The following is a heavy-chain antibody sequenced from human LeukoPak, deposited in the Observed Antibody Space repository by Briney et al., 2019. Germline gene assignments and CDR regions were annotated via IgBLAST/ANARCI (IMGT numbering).Heavy chain of an antibody. D-gene: IGHD4-23*01. CDR2: ISWNSGSI. CDR3: AKDYGGSHYFDY. Sequence: GRSLRLSCAASGFTFDDYAMHWVRQAPGKGLEWVSGISWNSGSIGYADSVKGRFTISRDNAKNSLYLQMNSLRAEDTALYYCAKDYGGSHYFDYWGQGTLVTVSS. CDR1: GFTFDDYA. V-gene: IGHV3-9*01. J-gene: IGHJ4*02.